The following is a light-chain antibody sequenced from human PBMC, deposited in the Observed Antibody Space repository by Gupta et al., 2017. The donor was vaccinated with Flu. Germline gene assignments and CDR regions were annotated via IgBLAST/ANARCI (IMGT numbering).Light chain of an antibody. CDR2: STT. Sequence: QTVVTQEPSFSVSPGGTVTLTCGLSSASVSTTYYPSWYQQTPGQPPRTLIFSTTTRSSGVPDRFSGSILGNKAALTITGAQADDESDYYCVRYMGSGIWVFGGGTKLTVL. CDR3: VRYMGSGIWV. J-gene: IGLJ3*02. CDR1: SASVSTTYY. V-gene: IGLV8-61*01.